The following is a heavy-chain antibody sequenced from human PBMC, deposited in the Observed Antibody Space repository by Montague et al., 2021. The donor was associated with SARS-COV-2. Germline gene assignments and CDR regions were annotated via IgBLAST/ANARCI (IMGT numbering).Heavy chain of an antibody. CDR1: GGSISSFY. CDR2: ISDSGST. Sequence: SETLSLTCTVSGGSISSFYWSWLRQPPGKGLEWIGYISDSGSTNYNPSLTSRVTMSVDTSKNQFSLKVNSVTAADTAVYYCARHYSATLPAAYWGQGTLVTVSS. J-gene: IGHJ4*02. D-gene: IGHD2-15*01. V-gene: IGHV4-59*08. CDR3: ARHYSATLPAAY.